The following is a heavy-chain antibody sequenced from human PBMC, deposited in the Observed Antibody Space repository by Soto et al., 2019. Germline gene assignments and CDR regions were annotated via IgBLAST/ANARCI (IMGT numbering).Heavy chain of an antibody. J-gene: IGHJ5*01. CDR1: GGSITNHY. CDR3: ARQTTFISSWFDY. CDR2: ISTTGST. Sequence: SETLSLTCTVSGGSITNHYWTWIRQPAGKGLEWIGRISTTGSTNYNPSLKSRLTMSVDTSKNQFSLKLNSVTAADTALYFCARQTTFISSWFDYWGHGTLVTVSS. V-gene: IGHV4-4*07. D-gene: IGHD1-1*01.